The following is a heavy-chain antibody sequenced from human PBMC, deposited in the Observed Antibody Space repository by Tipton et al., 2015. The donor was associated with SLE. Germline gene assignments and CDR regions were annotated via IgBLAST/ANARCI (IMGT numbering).Heavy chain of an antibody. J-gene: IGHJ5*02. V-gene: IGHV4-39*07. CDR1: GGSISSSSYY. Sequence: TLSLTCTVSGGSISSSSYYWGWIRQPPGKGLEWIGSMYYSGSTYYNAPLKSRVTISVDTSKNQFSLKLSSVTAADTAVYYCARAIRFFDPWGQGTLVTVSS. CDR2: MYYSGST. CDR3: ARAIRFFDP. D-gene: IGHD2-2*02.